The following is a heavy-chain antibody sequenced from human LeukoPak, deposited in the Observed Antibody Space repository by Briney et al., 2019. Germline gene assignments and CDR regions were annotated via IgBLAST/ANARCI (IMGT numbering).Heavy chain of an antibody. CDR3: ARVLHGGMDV. J-gene: IGHJ6*02. Sequence: PSETLSLTCTVSGGSVSSYYWSWIRQPPGKGLEWIGYIYYSGSTNYNPSLKSRVTISVDTSKNQFSLKLSSVTAADTAVYYCARVLHGGMDVWGQGTTVTVSS. V-gene: IGHV4-59*02. CDR2: IYYSGST. CDR1: GGSVSSYY.